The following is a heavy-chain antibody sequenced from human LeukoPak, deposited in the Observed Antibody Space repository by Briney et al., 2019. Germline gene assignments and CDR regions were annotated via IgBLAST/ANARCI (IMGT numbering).Heavy chain of an antibody. J-gene: IGHJ5*02. CDR1: GGSISSYY. D-gene: IGHD3-3*01. V-gene: IGHV4-4*07. CDR3: ARDYPITIFGVVIRTRVWFDP. CDR2: IYTSGST. Sequence: PSETLSLTCTVSGGSISSYYWSWIRQPAGKGLEWIGRIYTSGSTNYNPSLKRRVTMSVDTSKNQFSLKLSSVTAADTAVYYCARDYPITIFGVVIRTRVWFDPWGQGTLVTVSS.